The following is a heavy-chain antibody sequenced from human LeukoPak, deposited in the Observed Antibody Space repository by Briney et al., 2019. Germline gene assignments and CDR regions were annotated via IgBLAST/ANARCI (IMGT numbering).Heavy chain of an antibody. CDR3: ARELGDDYGDCAPVPLHHGSGWQWEPVFDH. V-gene: IGHV1-46*01. CDR2: INPSGGGT. J-gene: IGHJ4*02. D-gene: IGHD4-17*01. Sequence: GASVNVSCKASGYTFTKYYIYWVRQAPGQGLEWVGIINPSGGGTSYAQEFEGRVTMTRDTSTSTVYTELSSLRYEDTAIYYCARELGDDYGDCAPVPLHHGSGWQWEPVFDHGGQGTLVTVSS. CDR1: GYTFTKYY.